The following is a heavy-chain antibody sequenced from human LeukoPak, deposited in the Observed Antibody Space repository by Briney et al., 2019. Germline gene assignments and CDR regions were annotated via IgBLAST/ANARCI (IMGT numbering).Heavy chain of an antibody. Sequence: GASVKVSCKASGYTFTGYYMHWVRQAPGQGLEWMGWINPNSGGTSYAQNFQGRVTMTRDTSISTAYMELSRLRSDDTAVYYCARGAFQGSSWFDYWGQGTLVTVSS. CDR3: ARGAFQGSSWFDY. V-gene: IGHV1-2*02. J-gene: IGHJ4*02. CDR2: INPNSGGT. CDR1: GYTFTGYY. D-gene: IGHD6-13*01.